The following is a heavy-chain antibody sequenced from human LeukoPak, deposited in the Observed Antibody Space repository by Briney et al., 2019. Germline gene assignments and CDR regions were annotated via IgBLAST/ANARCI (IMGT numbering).Heavy chain of an antibody. V-gene: IGHV3-30*03. CDR3: AGQIAFGY. J-gene: IGHJ4*02. D-gene: IGHD2-21*01. CDR2: ISYDGSNK. CDR1: GFSFSTYW. Sequence: GGSLRLSCAASGFSFSTYWMSWVRQAPGKGLEWVADISYDGSNKYYADSVKGRFTISRDNSKNTLYLQMNSLRGEDTAVYYCAGQIAFGYWGQGTLVTVSS.